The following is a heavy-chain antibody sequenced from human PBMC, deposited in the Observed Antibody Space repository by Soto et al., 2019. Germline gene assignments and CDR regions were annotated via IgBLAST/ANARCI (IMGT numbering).Heavy chain of an antibody. V-gene: IGHV3-66*01. CDR1: GFPVSTNY. CDR3: ARGDGDYGRRLDP. J-gene: IGHJ5*02. D-gene: IGHD4-17*01. Sequence: EVQLVESGGGLFQPGGSLRLSCAASGFPVSTNYVSWVRQAPGKGLEWVSIIYDGGSTYYADSVKGRFTITRDNFKNMLYLQMNSLRAEDTAVYYCARGDGDYGRRLDPWGQGTQVTVSS. CDR2: IYDGGST.